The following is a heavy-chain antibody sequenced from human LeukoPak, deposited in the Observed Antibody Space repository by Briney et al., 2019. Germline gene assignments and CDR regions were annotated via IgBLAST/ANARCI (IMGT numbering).Heavy chain of an antibody. J-gene: IGHJ4*02. CDR1: GFTFSSYA. Sequence: GGSLRLSCAASGFTFSSYAMSWVRQAPGKGLEWVSAISGSGGSTYYADSVKGRFTISRDNSKNTLYLQMNSLRTEDTAVYYCAKDDRFNYYDSSGYSPFDYWGQGTLVTVSS. CDR3: AKDDRFNYYDSSGYSPFDY. D-gene: IGHD3-22*01. V-gene: IGHV3-23*01. CDR2: ISGSGGST.